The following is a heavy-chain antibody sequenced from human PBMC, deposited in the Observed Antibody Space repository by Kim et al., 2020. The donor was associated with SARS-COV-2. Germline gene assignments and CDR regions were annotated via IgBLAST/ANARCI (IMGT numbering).Heavy chain of an antibody. V-gene: IGHV3-7*01. CDR2: IKQDGSEK. CDR1: GFIFSSYW. CDR3: ARGGSGNYYRTAAGMDV. J-gene: IGHJ6*02. Sequence: GGPLRLSWAASGFIFSSYWMSWVRQAPGKGLEWVANIKQDGSEKYYMDSVKGRFTISRDNTKNSLYLQMNSLRAEDTAVYYCARGGSGNYYRTAAGMDVWGQGTTVTVSS. D-gene: IGHD3-10*01.